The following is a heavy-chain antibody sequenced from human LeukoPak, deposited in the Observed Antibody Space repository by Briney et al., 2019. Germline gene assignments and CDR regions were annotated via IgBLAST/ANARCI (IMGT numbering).Heavy chain of an antibody. CDR3: ATFGAIAAAGFDY. D-gene: IGHD6-13*01. Sequence: KPGGSLRLSCAASGFTFSSYSMNWVRQAPGKGLEWVSYISSSSSYKYYADSVKGRFTISRDHAKNSLYLQMNSLRAENTAVYYCATFGAIAAAGFDYWGQGTLVTVSS. J-gene: IGHJ4*02. V-gene: IGHV3-21*01. CDR1: GFTFSSYS. CDR2: ISSSSSYK.